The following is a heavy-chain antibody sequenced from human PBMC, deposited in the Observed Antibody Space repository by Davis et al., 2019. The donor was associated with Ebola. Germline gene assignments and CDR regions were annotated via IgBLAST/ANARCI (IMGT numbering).Heavy chain of an antibody. Sequence: GGSLRLSCASSGSTASSNYMSWVRQAPGKGLEWISVIYSGGDTYHAESVKGRFTISMDISKNTLYLQMSSLRAEDTAVYYCARPQGVGVYLVYYYGLDVWGQGTTVTVSS. CDR3: ARPQGVGVYLVYYYGLDV. V-gene: IGHV3-66*01. J-gene: IGHJ6*02. CDR1: GSTASSNY. D-gene: IGHD2-8*01. CDR2: IYSGGDT.